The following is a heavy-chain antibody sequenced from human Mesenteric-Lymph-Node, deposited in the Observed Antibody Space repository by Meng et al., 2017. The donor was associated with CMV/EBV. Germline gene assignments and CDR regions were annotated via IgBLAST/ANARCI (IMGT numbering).Heavy chain of an antibody. CDR2: MNPGSGKT. CDR1: GYSFSDFD. CDR3: AIGRVVIFDS. J-gene: IGHJ4*02. Sequence: SCKAFGYSFSDFDIHWLRQVTGQGLEWMGWMNPGSGKTDYAPKFQGRVTLTKDTSISTAYMELSSLRSEDTAVYYCAIGRVVIFDSWGQGTLVTVSS. D-gene: IGHD3-22*01. V-gene: IGHV1-8*03.